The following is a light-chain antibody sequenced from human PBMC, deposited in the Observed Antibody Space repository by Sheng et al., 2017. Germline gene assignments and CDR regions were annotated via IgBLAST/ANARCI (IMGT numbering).Light chain of an antibody. CDR2: KAS. V-gene: IGKV1-5*03. CDR3: KQYSLYWT. J-gene: IGKJ1*01. CDR1: QSIGTW. Sequence: DIKMTQSPSSLSASVGDRVTITCRASQSIGTWLAWYQQKPGRAPELLIYKASILQSGVPSRFSGSGSGTQFTLTISSLQPDDSAIYYCKQYSLYWTFGQGTKVEIK.